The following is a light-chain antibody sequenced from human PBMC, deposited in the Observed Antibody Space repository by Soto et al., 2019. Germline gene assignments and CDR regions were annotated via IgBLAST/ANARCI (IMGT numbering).Light chain of an antibody. CDR1: QSVSSSY. Sequence: EIVLTQSPGTLSLSPGERATLSCRASQSVSSSYLAWYQQKPGQAPRLLIYGASSRATGIPDRFSGSGSGTDFALTIIRLEPEDLAVYYCRQYGSSPTWTFGQRTKVEIK. J-gene: IGKJ1*01. CDR2: GAS. CDR3: RQYGSSPTWT. V-gene: IGKV3-20*01.